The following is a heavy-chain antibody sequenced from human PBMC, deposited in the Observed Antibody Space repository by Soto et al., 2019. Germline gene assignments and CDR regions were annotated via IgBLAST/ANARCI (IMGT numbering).Heavy chain of an antibody. CDR1: GFSFGSYA. Sequence: GGSLRLSCAASGFSFGSYALSWVRQAPGKGLEWVSTISGSDGKTFYADSVKGRFSISRDNSKNTLYLQLSSLRAEDTAVYFCARTFDFWDRYSTFDSWGQGTLVTVSS. CDR3: ARTFDFWDRYSTFDS. D-gene: IGHD3-3*01. V-gene: IGHV3-23*01. CDR2: ISGSDGKT. J-gene: IGHJ4*02.